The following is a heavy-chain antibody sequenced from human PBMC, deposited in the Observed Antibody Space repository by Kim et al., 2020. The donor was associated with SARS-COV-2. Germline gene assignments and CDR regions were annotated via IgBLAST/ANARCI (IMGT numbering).Heavy chain of an antibody. V-gene: IGHV1-3*01. J-gene: IGHJ2*01. Sequence: QGRVTITRDTSASTAYMELSSLRSEDTAVYYCARAVGILEWLFPQGYFDLWGRGTLVTVSS. CDR3: ARAVGILEWLFPQGYFDL. D-gene: IGHD3-3*01.